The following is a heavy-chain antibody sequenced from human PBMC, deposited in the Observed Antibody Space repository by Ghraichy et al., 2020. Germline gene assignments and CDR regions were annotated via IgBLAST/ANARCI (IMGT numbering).Heavy chain of an antibody. CDR3: ARAAQLLTGIAAAGTTVFDY. CDR1: GYTFTGYY. D-gene: IGHD6-13*01. V-gene: IGHV1-2*02. Sequence: ASVKVSCKASGYTFTGYYMHWVRQAPGQGLEWMGWINPNIGGTNYAQKFQGRVTMTRDTSISTAYMELSRLRSDDTAVYYCARAAQLLTGIAAAGTTVFDYWAREPWSPSPQ. J-gene: IGHJ4*02. CDR2: INPNIGGT.